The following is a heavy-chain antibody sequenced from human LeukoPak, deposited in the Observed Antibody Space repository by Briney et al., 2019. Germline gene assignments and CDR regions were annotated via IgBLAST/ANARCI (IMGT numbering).Heavy chain of an antibody. V-gene: IGHV3-15*01. CDR2: IKTKSLGGTT. D-gene: IGHD3-3*02. CDR1: GFSFSDAW. CDR3: AAHFSSGFSCFDY. J-gene: IGHJ4*02. Sequence: GGSLRLSCVVSGFSFSDAWMSWVRQAPGRGLEWVGRIKTKSLGGTTVYAAPVRGRVTISRDDSKNTVYLQMNSLKTEDTAVYYCAAHFSSGFSCFDYWGQGSLVTVSS.